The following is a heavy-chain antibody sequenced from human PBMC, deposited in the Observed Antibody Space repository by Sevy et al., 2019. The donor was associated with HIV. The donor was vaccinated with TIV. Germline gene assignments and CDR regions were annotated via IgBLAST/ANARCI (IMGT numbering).Heavy chain of an antibody. D-gene: IGHD4-17*01. J-gene: IGHJ4*02. CDR2: ISSSGSYI. V-gene: IGHV3-21*01. CDR1: GFTFSSYS. Sequence: GGSLRLSCAASGFTFSSYSINWVRQAPGKGLEWVSSISSSGSYIYYADSVKGRFTISRDNAKNSLYLQMNSLRAEDKAVYYCARDYSDSWFDYWGQGTLVTVSS. CDR3: ARDYSDSWFDY.